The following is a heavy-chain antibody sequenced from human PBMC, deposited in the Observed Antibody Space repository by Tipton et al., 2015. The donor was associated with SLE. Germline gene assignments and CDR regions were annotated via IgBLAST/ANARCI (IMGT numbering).Heavy chain of an antibody. Sequence: SLRLSCAATGFTFSTYGMHWARQAPGKGLEWVAVIWYDGTNKYYADSVKGRFTISRDNSKNTLYLQMNSLRAEDTAVYYCVKDQAGQTGDAFDIWGHGTMVTVSS. CDR1: GFTFSTYG. D-gene: IGHD3-9*01. CDR2: IWYDGTNK. CDR3: VKDQAGQTGDAFDI. V-gene: IGHV3-33*06. J-gene: IGHJ3*02.